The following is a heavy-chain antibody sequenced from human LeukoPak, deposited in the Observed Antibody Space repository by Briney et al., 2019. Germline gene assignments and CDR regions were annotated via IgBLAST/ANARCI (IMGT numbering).Heavy chain of an antibody. V-gene: IGHV4-31*03. J-gene: IGHJ4*02. D-gene: IGHD3-3*01. CDR2: IYYSGST. CDR3: ARASGYYRLFDY. Sequence: RSSQTLSLTCTVSGGSISSGGYYWSWIRQHPGKGLEWIGNIYYSGSTYYSPSLKSRVTISVDTSKNQFSLKLSSVTAADTAVYYCARASGYYRLFDYWGQGTLVTVSS. CDR1: GGSISSGGYY.